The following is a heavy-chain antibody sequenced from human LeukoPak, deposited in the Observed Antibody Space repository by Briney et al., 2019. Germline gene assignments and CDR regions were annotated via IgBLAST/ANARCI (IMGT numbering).Heavy chain of an antibody. J-gene: IGHJ3*02. CDR3: ARGYCSSTSCYHAFDI. V-gene: IGHV4-31*03. D-gene: IGHD2-2*01. CDR2: IYYSGST. Sequence: PSETLSLTCTVSGGSISSGGYYWSWIRQHPGKGLEWIGYIYYSGSTYYNPSLKSRVTISVDTSKNQFSLKLSSVTAADTAVYYCARGYCSSTSCYHAFDIWGQGTMVTVSS. CDR1: GGSISSGGYY.